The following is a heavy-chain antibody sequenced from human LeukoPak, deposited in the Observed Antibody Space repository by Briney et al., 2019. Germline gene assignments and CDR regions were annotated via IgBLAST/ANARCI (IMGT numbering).Heavy chain of an antibody. CDR2: IRSKANSYAT. V-gene: IGHV3-73*01. J-gene: IGHJ4*02. Sequence: PGGSLRLSCAASGLIFTTYAMIWVRQASGKGREWVGRIRSKANSYATAYAASVKGRFTISRDDSKNTAYLQMNSLKTEDTAVYYCTNAPLGYCTNGVCYWGQGTLVTVSS. CDR3: TNAPLGYCTNGVCY. D-gene: IGHD2-8*01. CDR1: GLIFTTYA.